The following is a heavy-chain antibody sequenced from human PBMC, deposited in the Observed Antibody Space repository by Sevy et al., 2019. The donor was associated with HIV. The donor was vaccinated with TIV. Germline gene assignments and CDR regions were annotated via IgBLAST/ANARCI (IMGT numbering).Heavy chain of an antibody. CDR3: ARPYGSGSLEAFDI. CDR1: GFTFSTYT. CDR2: ISSSANYI. V-gene: IGHV3-21*01. Sequence: GGSLRLSCSASGFTFSTYTMNWVRQAPGKGLEWVSSISSSANYIYYADSLKGRFTISRDNAKNSLYLQMNSLRAEDTAVYYWARPYGSGSLEAFDIWGQGTMVTVSS. J-gene: IGHJ3*02. D-gene: IGHD3-10*01.